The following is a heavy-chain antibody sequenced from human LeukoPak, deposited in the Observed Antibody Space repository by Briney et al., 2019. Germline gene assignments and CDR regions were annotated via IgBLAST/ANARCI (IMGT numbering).Heavy chain of an antibody. D-gene: IGHD3-22*01. J-gene: IGHJ4*02. Sequence: GGSLRLSCAASGFTVSSNYMSWVRQAPGKGLEWVSVIYSGGSTYYADSVKGRFTIPRDNSKNTLYLQMNSLRAEDTAVYYCARSLGIVVVSIDCWGQGTLVTVSS. CDR3: ARSLGIVVVSIDC. CDR2: IYSGGST. V-gene: IGHV3-53*01. CDR1: GFTVSSNY.